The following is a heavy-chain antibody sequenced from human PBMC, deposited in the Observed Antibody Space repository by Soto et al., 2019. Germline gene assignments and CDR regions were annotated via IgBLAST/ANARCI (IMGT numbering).Heavy chain of an antibody. CDR3: ARVLGSDYVLDCFDY. CDR1: CGSITIGGYY. CDR2: LYSSGST. J-gene: IGHJ4*02. Sequence: QVPLQESGPGLVQPSQTLSLTCTVSCGSITIGGYYWSWIRQHPVTGLKWIGYLYSSGSTYYNLPLKGRVTRLVVARKNPCSLRVSPVTALDTAVDYGARVLGSDYVLDCFDYWGQGPLATVSS. D-gene: IGHD4-17*01. V-gene: IGHV4-31*03.